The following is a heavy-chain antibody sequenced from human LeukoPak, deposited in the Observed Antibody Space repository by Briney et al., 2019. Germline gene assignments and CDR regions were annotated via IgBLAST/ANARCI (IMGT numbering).Heavy chain of an antibody. J-gene: IGHJ3*02. CDR3: ARLPPTLVPAAIGYDAFDI. CDR2: IYHSGGT. D-gene: IGHD2-2*02. Sequence: PSGTLSLTCAVYGGSLSGFYWSWIRQPPGKGLEGIGEIYHSGGTNYNPSLKSRVTISRDTSKNQFSLKLSSETAADTAVYYCARLPPTLVPAAIGYDAFDIWGQGTMVTVSS. V-gene: IGHV4-34*01. CDR1: GGSLSGFY.